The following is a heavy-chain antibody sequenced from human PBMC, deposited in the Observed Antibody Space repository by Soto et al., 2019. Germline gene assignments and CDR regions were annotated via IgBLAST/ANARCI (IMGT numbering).Heavy chain of an antibody. V-gene: IGHV3-23*01. CDR3: AKDFRPRSSGWYHYYFDY. D-gene: IGHD6-19*01. CDR1: GFTFSSYA. Sequence: GGSLRLSCAASGFTFSSYAMSWVRQAPGKGLEWVSAISGSGGSTYYADSVKGRFTISRDNSKNTLYLQMNSLRAEDTAVYYCAKDFRPRSSGWYHYYFDYWGQGTLVTVSS. CDR2: ISGSGGST. J-gene: IGHJ4*02.